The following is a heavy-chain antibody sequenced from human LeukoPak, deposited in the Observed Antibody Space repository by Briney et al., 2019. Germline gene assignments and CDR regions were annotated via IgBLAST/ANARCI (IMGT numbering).Heavy chain of an antibody. CDR3: AKGPLIKSAGAF. D-gene: IGHD3-10*01. CDR1: GFIFSDYW. J-gene: IGHJ4*02. CDR2: IKEDGSVI. Sequence: GGSLRLSCAGSGFIFSDYWMYWVRQALGKGLEWVARIKEDGSVISYADSVKGRFTVSRDNAKNSLSLQMDSLRDEDTALYYCAKGPLIKSAGAFWGQGTLVTVSS. V-gene: IGHV3-7*01.